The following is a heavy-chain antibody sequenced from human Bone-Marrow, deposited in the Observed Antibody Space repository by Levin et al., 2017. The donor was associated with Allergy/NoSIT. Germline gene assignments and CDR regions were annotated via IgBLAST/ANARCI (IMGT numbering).Heavy chain of an antibody. CDR3: AKDGFRGATTLDY. CDR1: GFTFSNYA. Sequence: PGGSLRLSCAASGFTFSNYAMTWVRQAPGKGLQWVSSVSGSGGSSYYSDSVKGRFTISRDNSKNTLYLQMNSLRAEDTAVYYCAKDGFRGATTLDYWGQGTLVTVSS. V-gene: IGHV3-23*01. J-gene: IGHJ4*02. CDR2: VSGSGGSS. D-gene: IGHD5-12*01.